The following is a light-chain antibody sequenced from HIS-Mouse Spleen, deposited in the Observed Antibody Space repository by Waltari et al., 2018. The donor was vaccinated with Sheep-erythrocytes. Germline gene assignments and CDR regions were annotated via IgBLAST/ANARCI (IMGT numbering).Light chain of an antibody. CDR3: QAWDSSTAVV. CDR1: KLGDKY. J-gene: IGLJ2*01. CDR2: QGS. Sequence: SYELTQPPSVSVSPGQTASIPCSGAKLGDKYACWYQQKPGQSPVLVIYQGSKRPSGIPERFSGSNSGNTATLTISGTQAMDEADYYCQAWDSSTAVVFGGGTKLTVL. V-gene: IGLV3-1*01.